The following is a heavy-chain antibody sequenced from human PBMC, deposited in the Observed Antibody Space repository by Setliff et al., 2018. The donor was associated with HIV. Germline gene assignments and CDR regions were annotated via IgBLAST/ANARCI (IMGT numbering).Heavy chain of an antibody. D-gene: IGHD2-21*02. CDR3: ARDRDVVVTAYPYYYYYGMDV. CDR1: GDSISNYY. J-gene: IGHJ6*02. CDR2: IHYSGST. Sequence: SETLSLTCTVSGDSISNYYWSWIRQPPGKGLEWIGYIHYSGSTNYNPSLKSRVTISVDTSKNQLSLRLSSVTAADTAVYYCARDRDVVVTAYPYYYYYGMDVWGQGTTVTVSS. V-gene: IGHV4-59*01.